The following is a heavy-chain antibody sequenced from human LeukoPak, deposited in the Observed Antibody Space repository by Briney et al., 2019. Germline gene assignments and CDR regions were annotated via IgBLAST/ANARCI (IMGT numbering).Heavy chain of an antibody. Sequence: SGPTLVNPTQTLTLTCTFSGFSLGTRGVGVGWIRQPPGKALEWLTLIYWDDDKRYSPSLKTRLTITKDTSKNQVVLTMTNMDPVDTATYYCAHRSADYGGNSGYYFDYWGQGTLVTVSS. V-gene: IGHV2-5*02. D-gene: IGHD4-23*01. J-gene: IGHJ4*02. CDR1: GFSLGTRGVG. CDR2: IYWDDDK. CDR3: AHRSADYGGNSGYYFDY.